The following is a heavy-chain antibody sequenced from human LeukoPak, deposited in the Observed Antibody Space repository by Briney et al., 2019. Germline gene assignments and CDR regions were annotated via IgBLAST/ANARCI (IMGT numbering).Heavy chain of an antibody. D-gene: IGHD1-26*01. CDR1: GFPFTNYG. Sequence: GGSLRLSCAASGFPFTNYGMHWVRQAQGKGLEWVALISYDGSNKYYADSVKGRFTISRDNSKKTLYLQMNSLRPEDTAVYYCAGGTYHGDYWGHGTQVTVSS. CDR2: ISYDGSNK. V-gene: IGHV3-30*03. CDR3: AGGTYHGDY. J-gene: IGHJ4*01.